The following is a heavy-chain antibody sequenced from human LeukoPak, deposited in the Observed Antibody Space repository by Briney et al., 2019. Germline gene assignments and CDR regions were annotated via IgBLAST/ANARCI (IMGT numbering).Heavy chain of an antibody. V-gene: IGHV4-61*02. CDR1: GGSISSGSYY. CDR3: ARGGYGYFDWLSPFDY. Sequence: PSETLSLTCTVSGGSISSGSYYWSWIRQPAGKGLEWIGRIYTSGSTNYNPSLKRRVTISVDTSENPFSLKLSSVTAADTAVYYCARGGYGYFDWLSPFDYWGQGTLVTVSS. J-gene: IGHJ4*02. CDR2: IYTSGST. D-gene: IGHD3-9*01.